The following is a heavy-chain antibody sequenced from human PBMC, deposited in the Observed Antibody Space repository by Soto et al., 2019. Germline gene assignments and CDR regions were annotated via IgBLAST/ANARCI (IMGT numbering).Heavy chain of an antibody. Sequence: PGGSLRLSCAASGFTFSSYSMNWVRQAPGKGLEWVSSISSSSSYIYYADSVKGRFTISRDNAKNSLYLQMNSLRAEDTAVYYCARGSDFYFGSGNLDYWGQGSLVTVSS. CDR2: ISSSSSYI. CDR1: GFTFSSYS. CDR3: ARGSDFYFGSGNLDY. V-gene: IGHV3-21*01. J-gene: IGHJ4*02. D-gene: IGHD3-10*01.